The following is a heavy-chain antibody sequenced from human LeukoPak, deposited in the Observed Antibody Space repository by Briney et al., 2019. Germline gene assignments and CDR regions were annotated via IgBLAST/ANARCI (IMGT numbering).Heavy chain of an antibody. V-gene: IGHV4-30-4*08. Sequence: SETLSLTCTVSGGSISSSSYYWGWIRQPPGKGLEWIGYIYYSGSTYYNPSLKSRVTISVDTSKNQFSLKLSSVTAAGTAVYYCARESSVSTNWFDPWGQGTLVTVSS. CDR1: GGSISSSSYY. J-gene: IGHJ5*02. D-gene: IGHD6-6*01. CDR2: IYYSGST. CDR3: ARESSVSTNWFDP.